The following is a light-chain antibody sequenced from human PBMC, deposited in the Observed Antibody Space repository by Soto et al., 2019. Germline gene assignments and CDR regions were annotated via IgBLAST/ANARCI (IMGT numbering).Light chain of an antibody. CDR3: EPSGSSGT. Sequence: TQSPAAVSVSPGERATLSCRASQSVSSNLAWYQQKPGQAPRLLIYGASNRATGIPDRFSGSGSGTDFTLTIRRLEPEDFAVYYSEPSGSSGTFGQRTKVDI. V-gene: IGKV3-20*01. CDR2: GAS. CDR1: QSVSSN. J-gene: IGKJ1*01.